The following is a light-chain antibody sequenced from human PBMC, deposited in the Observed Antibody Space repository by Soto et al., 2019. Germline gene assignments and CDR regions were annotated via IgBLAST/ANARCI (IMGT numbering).Light chain of an antibody. CDR1: RRVSSY. V-gene: IGKV3-11*01. CDR3: QHRSDWPPRLT. Sequence: EIVLTQSPATRSLSPGERATLSRGGSRRVSSYLAWYQQKPGQAPRLLIYDASYRATGIPARFSGSGSGTDFTLTISSLEPEDFAVYYCQHRSDWPPRLTFGGGTKVEIK. J-gene: IGKJ4*01. CDR2: DAS.